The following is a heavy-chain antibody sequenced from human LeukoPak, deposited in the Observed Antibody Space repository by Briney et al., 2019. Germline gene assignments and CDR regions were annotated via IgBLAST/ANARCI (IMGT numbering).Heavy chain of an antibody. D-gene: IGHD6-19*01. Sequence: GGPLRLSCAASGFTFSSYAMSWVRQAPGKGLEWVSAISGSGGSTYYADSVKGRFTISRDNSKNTLYLQMNSLRAEDTAVYYCAKTPELWLVLFDYWGQGTLVTVSS. CDR3: AKTPELWLVLFDY. V-gene: IGHV3-23*01. J-gene: IGHJ4*02. CDR2: ISGSGGST. CDR1: GFTFSSYA.